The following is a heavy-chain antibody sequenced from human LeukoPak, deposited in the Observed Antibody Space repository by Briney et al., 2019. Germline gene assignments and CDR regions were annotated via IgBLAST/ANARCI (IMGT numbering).Heavy chain of an antibody. CDR1: GFTFSSYW. CDR3: AKAGMGYYFDY. CDR2: INSDGSST. Sequence: GGSLRLSCAASGFTFSSYWMHWVRQAPGKGLVWVSRINSDGSSTSYADSVKGRFTISRDNAKNTLYLQMNSLRAEDTAVFHCAKAGMGYYFDYWGQGTLVTVSS. D-gene: IGHD5-24*01. V-gene: IGHV3-74*01. J-gene: IGHJ4*02.